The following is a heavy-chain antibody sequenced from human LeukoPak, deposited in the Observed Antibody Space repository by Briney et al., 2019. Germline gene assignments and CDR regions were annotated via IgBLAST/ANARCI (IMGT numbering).Heavy chain of an antibody. V-gene: IGHV1-2*02. J-gene: IGHJ4*01. CDR2: INPNSGGT. Sequence: ASVKVSCKASGYTFTGYYMHWVRQAPGQGLEWMGWINPNSGGTNYAQKFQGRVTMTRDTSISTVYMELSRLRSGDTAVYYCARAVRDSSGYPFDYWGKGTLVTVSS. D-gene: IGHD3-22*01. CDR1: GYTFTGYY. CDR3: ARAVRDSSGYPFDY.